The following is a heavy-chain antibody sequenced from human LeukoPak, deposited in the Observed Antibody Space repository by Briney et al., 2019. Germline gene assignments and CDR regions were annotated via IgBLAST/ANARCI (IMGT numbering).Heavy chain of an antibody. CDR1: GGSISSSNW. CDR3: ARGEGYSSSWMTYNWFDP. Sequence: TSGTLSLTCAVSGGSISSSNWWSWVRQPPGKGLEWIGEIYHSGSTNYNPSLKSRVTISVDKSKNQFSLKLSSVTAADTAVYYCARGEGYSSSWMTYNWFDPWGQEPWSPSPQ. V-gene: IGHV4-4*02. J-gene: IGHJ5*02. D-gene: IGHD6-13*01. CDR2: IYHSGST.